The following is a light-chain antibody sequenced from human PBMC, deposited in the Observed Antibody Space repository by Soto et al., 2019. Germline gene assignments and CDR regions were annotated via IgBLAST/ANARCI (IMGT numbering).Light chain of an antibody. CDR3: CSYAGDSAWV. V-gene: IGLV2-23*01. CDR2: EGS. CDR1: SSDVGSYNF. J-gene: IGLJ3*02. Sequence: QSALTQPASVSGSPGQSITISCTGTSSDVGSYNFVSWYQQHPGKAPKLMIYEGSKRPSGVSNRFSGSKSGNTASLIISGLQAEDEADYYCCSYAGDSAWVFGGGTKLTVL.